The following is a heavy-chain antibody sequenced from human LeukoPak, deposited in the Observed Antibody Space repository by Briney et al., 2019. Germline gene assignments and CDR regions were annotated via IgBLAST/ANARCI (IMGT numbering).Heavy chain of an antibody. J-gene: IGHJ4*02. D-gene: IGHD3-22*01. Sequence: GGSLILSCSASGFTFSDSAMHWVRQASGKGLEWLGRIRSKANSYATVYAASVTGRFTISRDDSKNTAYLQMNSLKIEDTAVYYCTTTQHDLYYYDSTGYRFWGQGTLVTVSS. CDR2: IRSKANSYAT. V-gene: IGHV3-73*01. CDR1: GFTFSDSA. CDR3: TTTQHDLYYYDSTGYRF.